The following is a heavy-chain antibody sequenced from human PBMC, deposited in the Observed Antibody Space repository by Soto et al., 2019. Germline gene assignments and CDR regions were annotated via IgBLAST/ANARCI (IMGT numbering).Heavy chain of an antibody. Sequence: ASETLSPTCAVSGDSITSRSWWSWVRQAPXKGLEXIXEXXXXXXSTYNPSLKSRTTMSVGPSNNHFSLKLTSVTAADTAVYFCVRDLGTGTDYWARGTLVTVS. CDR3: VRDLGTGTDY. V-gene: IGHV4-4*02. D-gene: IGHD1-1*01. CDR1: GDSITSRSW. CDR2: XXXXXXS. J-gene: IGHJ4*02.